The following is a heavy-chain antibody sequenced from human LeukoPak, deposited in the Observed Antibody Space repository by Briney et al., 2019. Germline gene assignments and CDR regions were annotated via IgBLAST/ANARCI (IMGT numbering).Heavy chain of an antibody. CDR3: ARWDHDSHIFDC. CDR1: GDSVSSKTAA. V-gene: IGHV6-1*01. Sequence: SQTLSLTCAISGDSVSSKTAAWNWIRQSPSRGLEWLGRTYYRSKWYNDYALSVKSRITINPDTSKNQFSLQLNSVTPEDTAVYYCARWDHDSHIFDCWGQGTLVTVSS. D-gene: IGHD2-21*01. CDR2: TYYRSKWYN. J-gene: IGHJ4*02.